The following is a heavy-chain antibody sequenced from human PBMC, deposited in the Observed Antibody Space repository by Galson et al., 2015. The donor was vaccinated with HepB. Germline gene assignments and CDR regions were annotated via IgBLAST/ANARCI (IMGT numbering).Heavy chain of an antibody. CDR1: GYTLTELS. Sequence: SVKVSCKVSGYTLTELSMHRVRQAPGKGLEWMGGFDPEDGETIYAQKFQGRVTMTEDTSTDTAYMELSSMRSEDTAVYYCATALVVPPGGYYGMDVWGQGTTVTVSS. CDR3: ATALVVPPGGYYGMDV. D-gene: IGHD2-2*01. V-gene: IGHV1-24*01. J-gene: IGHJ6*02. CDR2: FDPEDGET.